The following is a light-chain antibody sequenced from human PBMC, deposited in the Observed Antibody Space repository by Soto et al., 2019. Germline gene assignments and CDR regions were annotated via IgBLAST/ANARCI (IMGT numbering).Light chain of an antibody. CDR2: EVS. CDR3: SSYTSSDTYV. CDR1: SSDVGGYNY. J-gene: IGLJ1*01. V-gene: IGLV2-14*01. Sequence: QSALTQPASVSGSPGQSITISCTGTSSDVGGYNYVSWYQQHPGEAPKLMIYEVSNQPSGVSNRFSGSKSGNTASLTISGLQAEVEAPYSCSSYTSSDTYVFGSGSKVTV.